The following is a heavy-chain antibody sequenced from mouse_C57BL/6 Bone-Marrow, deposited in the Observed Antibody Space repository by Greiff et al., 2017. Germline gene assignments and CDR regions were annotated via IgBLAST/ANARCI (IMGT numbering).Heavy chain of an antibody. Sequence: EVQLQQSGAELVRPGASVKLSCTASGFNIKDDYMHWVKQRPEQGLEWIGWIDPENGDTEYASKFQGKATITADTSSNTAYLQLSSLTSEDTAVYYSTTRPLITTPYYFDYWGQGTTRTVSS. CDR3: TTRPLITTPYYFDY. CDR1: GFNIKDDY. D-gene: IGHD2-4*01. V-gene: IGHV14-4*01. J-gene: IGHJ2*01. CDR2: IDPENGDT.